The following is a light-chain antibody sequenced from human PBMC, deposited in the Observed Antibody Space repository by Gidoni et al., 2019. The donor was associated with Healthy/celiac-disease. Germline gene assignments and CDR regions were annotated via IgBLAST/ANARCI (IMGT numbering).Light chain of an antibody. Sequence: EIVLTQSPATLSLSPGERATLSCRASQSVSSYLAWYQQKPGQAPRLLIYDASNRATGIPARFSGSGSVTDFTLTISSLEPEDFAVYYCQQRRAFXQXTKVEIK. J-gene: IGKJ1*01. CDR1: QSVSSY. V-gene: IGKV3-11*01. CDR3: QQRRA. CDR2: DAS.